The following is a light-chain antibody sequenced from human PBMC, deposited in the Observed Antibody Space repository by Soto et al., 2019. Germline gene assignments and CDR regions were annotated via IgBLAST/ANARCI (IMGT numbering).Light chain of an antibody. Sequence: AIQMTQAPSSPSASGGDRVTITCRASLGFRNDLGWYQQKPGKAAKLLSYAASSLQSGVPSRFSGSGSGTDFTLTISSLQHEDLATYYCLQDYNYPYTFGQGTKLAIK. CDR3: LQDYNYPYT. V-gene: IGKV1-6*01. J-gene: IGKJ2*01. CDR2: AAS. CDR1: LGFRND.